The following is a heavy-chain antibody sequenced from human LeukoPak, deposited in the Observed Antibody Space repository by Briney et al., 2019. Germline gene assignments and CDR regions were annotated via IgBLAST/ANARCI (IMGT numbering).Heavy chain of an antibody. D-gene: IGHD2-15*01. CDR2: INHSGST. Sequence: PSETLSLTCAVYGGSFSGYYWSWIRQPPGKGLEWIGEINHSGSTNYNPSLKSRVTISVDTSKNQFSLKLSSVTAADTAVYYCARGLVVVVAATKSYLDYWGQGTLVTVSS. J-gene: IGHJ4*02. CDR1: GGSFSGYY. V-gene: IGHV4-34*01. CDR3: ARGLVVVVAATKSYLDY.